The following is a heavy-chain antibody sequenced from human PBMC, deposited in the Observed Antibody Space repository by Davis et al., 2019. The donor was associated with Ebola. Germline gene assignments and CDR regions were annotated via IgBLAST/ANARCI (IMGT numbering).Heavy chain of an antibody. J-gene: IGHJ2*01. CDR2: ISHDGNNK. CDR1: GFTFSTYG. Sequence: PGGSLRLSCAASGFTFSTYGMHWVRLAPGRGLEWVALISHDGNNKYYADFVKGRFTISRDNSKNTLHLQMNSLRAEDTAVYYCVRDPALVVTGGGWFFGLWGRGTLVTVSS. D-gene: IGHD2-21*02. CDR3: VRDPALVVTGGGWFFGL. V-gene: IGHV3-30*03.